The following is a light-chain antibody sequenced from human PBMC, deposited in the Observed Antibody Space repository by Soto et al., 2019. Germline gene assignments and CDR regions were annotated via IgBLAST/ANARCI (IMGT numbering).Light chain of an antibody. J-gene: IGKJ4*01. CDR2: DVS. V-gene: IGKV3-15*01. CDR3: LQDYSYPLT. Sequence: EIVVTQSPSSLSVSTGERVTLSCRAGQGVTTNFAWYQQKSGQSPRLLIYDVSTRATGVPARFSGTGSETDFTLTISGLQSDDFATYYCLQDYSYPLTFGGGTKV. CDR1: QGVTTN.